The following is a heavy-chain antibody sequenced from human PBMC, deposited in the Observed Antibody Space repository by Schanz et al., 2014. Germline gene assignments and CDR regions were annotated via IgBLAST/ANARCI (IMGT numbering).Heavy chain of an antibody. CDR2: ISFDGRNK. V-gene: IGHV3-30*18. CDR3: AKGQGAVINNWYFDL. Sequence: QVQLVESGGGVVQPGRSLRLSCAASGFTFSNYAMHWVRQAPGKGLDWLAVISFDGRNKYHAQSVKGRFTISRDNSKNTLYLQMNSLSADDTAVYYCAKGQGAVINNWYFDLWGRGTLVTVSS. CDR1: GFTFSNYA. J-gene: IGHJ2*01. D-gene: IGHD2-21*01.